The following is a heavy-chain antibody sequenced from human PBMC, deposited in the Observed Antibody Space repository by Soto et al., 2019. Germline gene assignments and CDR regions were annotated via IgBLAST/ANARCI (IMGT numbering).Heavy chain of an antibody. CDR3: ARDQGLGCSTTSCYIGMSAFDI. CDR1: GFTLSSYK. Sequence: QPGGSLRLSCAASGFTLSSYKMNWGRQAPGKGLEWVSYISISGSTIYYAGSVKGRFTISRDNAKNSLYLQMNSLRAEDTAVYYCARDQGLGCSTTSCYIGMSAFDIWGQGTMVTVSS. J-gene: IGHJ3*02. D-gene: IGHD2-2*02. CDR2: ISISGSTI. V-gene: IGHV3-48*03.